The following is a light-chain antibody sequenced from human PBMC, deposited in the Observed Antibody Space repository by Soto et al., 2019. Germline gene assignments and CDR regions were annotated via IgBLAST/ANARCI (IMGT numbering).Light chain of an antibody. V-gene: IGKV2-28*01. J-gene: IGKJ3*01. CDR3: MQALQTPFT. CDR1: QILLHSNGYNY. CDR2: LGS. Sequence: DIVITQSPLSLPFTRGEPASISCISSQILLHSNGYNYLDWYLQKPGQSPQLLIYLGSNRASGVPDRFSGSGSGTDFTLKISRVEAEDVGVYYCMQALQTPFTFGPGTKVDIK.